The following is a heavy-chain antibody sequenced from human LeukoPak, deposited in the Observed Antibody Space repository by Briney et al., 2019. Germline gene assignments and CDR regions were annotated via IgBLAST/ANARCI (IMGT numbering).Heavy chain of an antibody. D-gene: IGHD4-23*01. V-gene: IGHV3-23*01. CDR1: GFTFSSYA. CDR2: MSGSGGGI. Sequence: PGGSLRLSCAASGFTFSSYAMSWVRQAPGKGLEWVSVMSGSGGGIYYADSVKGRFTISRDNSKNTLYLQMNSLRAEDTAVFYCAKGRASTVVPASDYWGQGTLVTVSS. CDR3: AKGRASTVVPASDY. J-gene: IGHJ4*02.